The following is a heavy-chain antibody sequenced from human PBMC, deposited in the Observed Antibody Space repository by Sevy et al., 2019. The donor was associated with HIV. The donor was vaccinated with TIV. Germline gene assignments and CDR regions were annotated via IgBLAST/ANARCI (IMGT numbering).Heavy chain of an antibody. Sequence: GGSLRLSCAASGFTFSSYAMSWVRQAPGKGLEWVSAISGSGGSTYYADSVKGRFTISRDNSKNRLYLQMNSLRAEDTAVYYCAKSYYYGSGTQGGDAFDIWGQGTMVTVSS. V-gene: IGHV3-23*01. CDR1: GFTFSSYA. J-gene: IGHJ3*02. D-gene: IGHD3-10*01. CDR3: AKSYYYGSGTQGGDAFDI. CDR2: ISGSGGST.